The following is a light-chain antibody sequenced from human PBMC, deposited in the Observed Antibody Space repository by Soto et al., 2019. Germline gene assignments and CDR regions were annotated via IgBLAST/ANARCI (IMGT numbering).Light chain of an antibody. J-gene: IGKJ1*01. CDR2: GAS. CDR1: QSISSSY. CDR3: QQHDTSPWT. V-gene: IGKV3-20*01. Sequence: EIVLTQSPGALSLSPGERATLSCRASQSISSSYLAIAWYQQKPGQPPRLLIYGASSRATGIPDRFSGSGSATDFTLTLSRLEPEDLAVYYCQQHDTSPWTFGQGTRVEIK.